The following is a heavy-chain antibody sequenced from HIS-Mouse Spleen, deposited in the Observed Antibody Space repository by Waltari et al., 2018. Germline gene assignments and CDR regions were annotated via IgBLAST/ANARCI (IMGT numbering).Heavy chain of an antibody. J-gene: IGHJ4*02. Sequence: QVTLRESGPALVKPTQTLTLTFTFSGFSLSTSGMCVSWLRQPPGKALEWLERIDWDDDKYYSTSLKTRLTISRDTSKNQVVLTMTNMDPLDTATYYCARIAEGYTSGWYAFDYWGQGTLVTVSS. CDR2: IDWDDDK. CDR3: ARIAEGYTSGWYAFDY. V-gene: IGHV2-70*15. CDR1: GFSLSTSGMC. D-gene: IGHD6-19*01.